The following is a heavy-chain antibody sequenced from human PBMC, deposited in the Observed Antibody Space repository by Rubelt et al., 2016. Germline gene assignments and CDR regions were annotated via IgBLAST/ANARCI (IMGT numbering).Heavy chain of an antibody. CDR3: ARALRRDGYNYFWFDP. CDR1: GGSISSYY. CDR2: INHSGST. V-gene: IGHV4-59*12. D-gene: IGHD5-24*01. J-gene: IGHJ5*02. Sequence: QVQLQESGPGLVKPSETLSLTCTVSGGSISSYYWSWIRQPPGKGLEWIGEINHSGSTNYNPSLKSRVTIAVDTSKNQFSLKLSSGTAADTAVYYCARALRRDGYNYFWFDPWGQGTLVTVSS.